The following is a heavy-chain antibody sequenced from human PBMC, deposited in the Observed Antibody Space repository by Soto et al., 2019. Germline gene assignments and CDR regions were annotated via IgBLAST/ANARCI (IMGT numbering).Heavy chain of an antibody. D-gene: IGHD3-3*01. V-gene: IGHV4-34*01. CDR1: GGSFSGYY. Sequence: PSETLSLTCAVHGGSFSGYYWSWIRQPPGKGLEWIGEINHSGSTNYNPSLKSRVTISVDTSKNQFSLKLSSVTAADTAVYYCARLMGWLDYWGQGTLVTVSS. CDR3: ARLMGWLDY. CDR2: INHSGST. J-gene: IGHJ4*02.